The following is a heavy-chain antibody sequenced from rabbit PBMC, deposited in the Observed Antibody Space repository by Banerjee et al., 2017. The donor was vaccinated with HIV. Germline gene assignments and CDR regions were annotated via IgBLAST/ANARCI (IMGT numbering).Heavy chain of an antibody. J-gene: IGHJ4*01. V-gene: IGHV1S7*01. CDR1: GFDFSSYY. D-gene: IGHD1-1*01. CDR2: IYAGKSST. CDR3: ARAIYASRSGHSGDYFNL. Sequence: QLKETGGGLVQPGGSLTLSCKASGFDFSSYYMNWVRQAPGKGREWIGRIYAGKSSTDYASWVNGRFNITRNNAQKTGNRKRNRRTAAETEDYYNARAIYASRSGHSGDYFNLWGPGTLVTVS.